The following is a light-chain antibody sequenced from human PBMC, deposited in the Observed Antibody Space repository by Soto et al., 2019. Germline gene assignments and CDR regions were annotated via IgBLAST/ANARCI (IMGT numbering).Light chain of an antibody. V-gene: IGLV1-47*01. J-gene: IGLJ1*01. CDR3: AAWDDTVRRYV. CDR1: ISNIATNY. Sequence: QSVLTQPPSVSGTPGQRVTISCSGGISNIATNYVHWFQQLPGTAPKVLSNRDNQRPSGVPDRFSGSKYGTSASLAISGRRSEDEAEYYCAAWDDTVRRYVVGTGTKVTVL. CDR2: RDN.